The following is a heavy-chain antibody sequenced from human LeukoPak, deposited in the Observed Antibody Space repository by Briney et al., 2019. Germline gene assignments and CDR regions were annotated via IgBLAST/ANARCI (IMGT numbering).Heavy chain of an antibody. CDR1: GFTVSSNY. D-gene: IGHD5-24*01. CDR3: ARKGEMATPFDY. CDR2: IYSGGST. Sequence: GGSLRLSCAASGFTVSSNYTSWVRQAPGKGLEWVSVIYSGGSTYYADSVKGRFTISRDNSKNTLYLQMNSLRAEDTAVYYCARKGEMATPFDYWGQGTLVTVSS. J-gene: IGHJ4*02. V-gene: IGHV3-66*01.